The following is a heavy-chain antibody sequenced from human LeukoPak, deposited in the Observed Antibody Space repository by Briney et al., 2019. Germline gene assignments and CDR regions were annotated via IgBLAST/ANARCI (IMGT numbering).Heavy chain of an antibody. CDR1: GGSFTTHY. CDR2: IYSGGST. Sequence: SETLSLTCTVSGGSFTTHYWHWFRQPAGKGLEWIGRIYSGGSTNYKSSLKSRVIMSIDTSKRQLSLKLSSVTAADTAIYYCARDIGLDYSSSSFASDIWGPGTLVIVSS. J-gene: IGHJ3*02. D-gene: IGHD6-6*01. CDR3: ARDIGLDYSSSSFASDI. V-gene: IGHV4-4*07.